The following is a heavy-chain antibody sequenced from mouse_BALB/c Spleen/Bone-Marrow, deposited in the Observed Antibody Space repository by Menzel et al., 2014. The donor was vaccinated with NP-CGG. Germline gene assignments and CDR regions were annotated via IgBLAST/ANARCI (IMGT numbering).Heavy chain of an antibody. V-gene: IGHV1S81*02. CDR2: ISPSNGRS. CDR3: ARRGNYGAMDY. CDR1: GYTFTSHW. Sequence: QFQLQQSGAELVKPGASVKLSCKASGYTFTSHWMHWVKQRPGQGLEWIGEISPSNGRSNYNEKFKSKATLTVDKSSSTAYMQLSSLTSEDSAVYYCARRGNYGAMDYWGQGTSVTVSS. D-gene: IGHD2-1*01. J-gene: IGHJ4*01.